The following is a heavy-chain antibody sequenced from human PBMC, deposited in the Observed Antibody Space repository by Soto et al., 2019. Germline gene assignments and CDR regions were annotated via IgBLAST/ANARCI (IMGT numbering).Heavy chain of an antibody. D-gene: IGHD1-26*01. CDR2: ISWNSGTL. V-gene: IGHV3-9*01. Sequence: EVHLVESGGGLVQPGRSLRLSCAASGFTFDDYAMHWVRQAPGKGLEWVSGISWNSGTLGYADSVKGRFTISRDNAKKSLYLQMNSLRAEHTALYYCVKALGEYSGNSLNYWGQGTLVTVSS. J-gene: IGHJ4*02. CDR1: GFTFDDYA. CDR3: VKALGEYSGNSLNY.